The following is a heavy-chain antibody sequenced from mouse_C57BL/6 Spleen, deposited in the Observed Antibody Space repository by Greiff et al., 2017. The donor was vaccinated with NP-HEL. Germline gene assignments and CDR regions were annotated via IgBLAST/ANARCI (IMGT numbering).Heavy chain of an antibody. CDR1: GFTFTDYY. CDR3: ARYGNYYDFDY. Sequence: EVKLVESGGGLVQPGGSLSLSCAASGFTFTDYYMSWVRQPPGKALEWLGFIRNKANGYTTEYSASVKGRFTISRDNSQSILYLQMNALRAEDSATYYCARYGNYYDFDYWGQGTTLTVSS. J-gene: IGHJ2*01. CDR2: IRNKANGYTT. D-gene: IGHD2-1*01. V-gene: IGHV7-3*01.